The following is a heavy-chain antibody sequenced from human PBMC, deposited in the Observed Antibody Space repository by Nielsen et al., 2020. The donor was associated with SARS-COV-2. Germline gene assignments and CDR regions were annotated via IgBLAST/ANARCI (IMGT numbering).Heavy chain of an antibody. CDR3: ARDHPVAGTLGLDY. D-gene: IGHD6-19*01. V-gene: IGHV1-18*04. J-gene: IGHJ4*02. Sequence: SVPVSCMSSVCTFTSYGISGLRQAPGQGLEWMGWISAYNGNTNYAQKLQGRVTMTTDTSPSKAYMELKSLRSDDTAVYYCARDHPVAGTLGLDYWGQGTLVTVSS. CDR1: VCTFTSYG. CDR2: ISAYNGNT.